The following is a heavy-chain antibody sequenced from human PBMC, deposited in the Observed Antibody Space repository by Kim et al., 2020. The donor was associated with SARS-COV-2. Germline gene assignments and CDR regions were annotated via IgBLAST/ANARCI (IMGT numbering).Heavy chain of an antibody. CDR2: ISYSGST. J-gene: IGHJ4*02. D-gene: IGHD3-10*01. CDR1: GGSISSYY. V-gene: IGHV4-59*08. Sequence: SETLSLTCAVSGGSISSYYWSWIRQPPGERLEWIGYISYSGSTNYNPSPKSRVTISVDTSKNQFSLKLSSVTAADTAVYYCARHWGSERSFDYWGQGTLV. CDR3: ARHWGSERSFDY.